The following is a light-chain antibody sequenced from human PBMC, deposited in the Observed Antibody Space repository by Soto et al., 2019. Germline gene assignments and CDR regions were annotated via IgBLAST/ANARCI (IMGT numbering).Light chain of an antibody. J-gene: IGKJ3*01. CDR2: GAS. Sequence: EIVMTQSPATLSVSPGERATLSCRASQSVSSDLAWYHQKPGQAPRLLIYGASTRATGIPARFSGSGSGTEFTLTINSLQSEDFAVYYCQQRSNWPPFTFGPGTKVDIK. CDR1: QSVSSD. V-gene: IGKV3-15*01. CDR3: QQRSNWPPFT.